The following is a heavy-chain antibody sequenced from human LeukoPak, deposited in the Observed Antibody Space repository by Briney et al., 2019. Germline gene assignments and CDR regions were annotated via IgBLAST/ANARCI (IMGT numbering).Heavy chain of an antibody. CDR3: ARDGDGSSWYRYDAFDI. CDR1: GGSISSSPCY. D-gene: IGHD6-13*01. Sequence: SETLSLTCTVPGGSISSSPCYWGWIRQPPGKGLEWIGTICYSGSTYYNPSLKSRVTISVDTTKNQFSLKLSSVTAADTAVYYCARDGDGSSWYRYDAFDIWGQGTMVTVSS. J-gene: IGHJ3*02. V-gene: IGHV4-39*07. CDR2: ICYSGST.